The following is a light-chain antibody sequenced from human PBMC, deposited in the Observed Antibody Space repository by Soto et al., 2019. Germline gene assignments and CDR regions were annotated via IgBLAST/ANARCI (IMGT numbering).Light chain of an antibody. Sequence: DIQMAQSPSSLSASVGDRVTITCRASQSISTYLNWYKQKPGKAPKLLIYAASNLQGWVPSRFSGSGSGADFTLTITSLQPEDFATYYCQQTYSDPFTVGQGTKLEIK. CDR1: QSISTY. CDR2: AAS. CDR3: QQTYSDPFT. J-gene: IGKJ2*01. V-gene: IGKV1-39*01.